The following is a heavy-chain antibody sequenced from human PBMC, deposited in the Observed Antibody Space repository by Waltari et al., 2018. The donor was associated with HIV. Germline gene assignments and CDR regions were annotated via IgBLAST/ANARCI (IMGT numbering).Heavy chain of an antibody. D-gene: IGHD1-1*01. Sequence: QVQLQESGPGLVKPSETLSLTCTVSGGSISSYYWIWIRQPAGKGLEWIGRIYTSGTTTYNPPLRSRVTMSVDTSKNQFSLKLSSVTAADTAVYYCARQFTTGTTIYHYYYGMDVWGQGTTVTVSS. V-gene: IGHV4-4*07. CDR3: ARQFTTGTTIYHYYYGMDV. CDR2: IYTSGTT. CDR1: GGSISSYY. J-gene: IGHJ6*02.